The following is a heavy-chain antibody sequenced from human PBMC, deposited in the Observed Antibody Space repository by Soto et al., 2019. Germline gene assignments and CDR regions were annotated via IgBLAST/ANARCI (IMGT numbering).Heavy chain of an antibody. Sequence: EVQLVESGGGLVQPGGSLRLSCAGSGFTLSSYDIHWVRQATGEGLAWVSGIGSGGDTHYADSVKGRFIISREDGKNSLYLQMNNLSVGDTAVYYCTRKTPPTGMEVWGQGATVTVSS. CDR2: IGSGGDT. J-gene: IGHJ6*02. CDR3: TRKTPPTGMEV. D-gene: IGHD3-9*01. CDR1: GFTLSSYD. V-gene: IGHV3-13*01.